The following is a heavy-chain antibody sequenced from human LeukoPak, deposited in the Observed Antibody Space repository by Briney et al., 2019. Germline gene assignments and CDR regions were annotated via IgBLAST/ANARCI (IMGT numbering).Heavy chain of an antibody. CDR3: VSPRGFSYGYFDY. D-gene: IGHD5-18*01. V-gene: IGHV4-39*01. CDR1: GGSISSSSAY. Sequence: SETLSLTCTVSGGSISSSSAYWGWIRQPPGKGLEWIGSIYYSKNTYYNPSLKSRVTISADTSKNQFSLTLGSVSATDTAVYYCVSPRGFSYGYFDYWGQGTLVPVSS. J-gene: IGHJ4*02. CDR2: IYYSKNT.